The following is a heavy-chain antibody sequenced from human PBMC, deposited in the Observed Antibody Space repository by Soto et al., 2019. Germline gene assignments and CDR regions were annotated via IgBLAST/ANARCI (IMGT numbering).Heavy chain of an antibody. CDR3: ARDDVLGWIGP. Sequence: SETLSLTCTVSGGSIRSSTYYWGWIRQPPGKGLEWIGTIYYSGNTYYNPSLKSRVTISVDTSKNQFSLKLTSVTAADTAVYYCARDDVLGWIGPWGQGTLVTVSS. CDR2: IYYSGNT. CDR1: GGSIRSSTYY. J-gene: IGHJ5*02. V-gene: IGHV4-39*01. D-gene: IGHD1-1*01.